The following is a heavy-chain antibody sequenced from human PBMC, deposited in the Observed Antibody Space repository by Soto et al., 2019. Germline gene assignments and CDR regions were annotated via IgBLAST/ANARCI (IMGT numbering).Heavy chain of an antibody. J-gene: IGHJ6*02. V-gene: IGHV3-30*18. D-gene: IGHD3-10*01. Sequence: AGGSLRLSCAASGFTFSSYGMHWVRQAPGKGLEWVAVISYDGSNKYYADSVKGRFTISRDNSKNTLYLQMNSLRAEDTAVYYCAKVLSGSGSYYNVGGMDVWGQGTTVTVSS. CDR1: GFTFSSYG. CDR3: AKVLSGSGSYYNVGGMDV. CDR2: ISYDGSNK.